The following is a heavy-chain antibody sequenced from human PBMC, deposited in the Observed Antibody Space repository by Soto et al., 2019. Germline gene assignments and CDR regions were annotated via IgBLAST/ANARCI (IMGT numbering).Heavy chain of an antibody. V-gene: IGHV5-51*01. CDR2: IYPGDSDT. CDR1: GYSFSTYY. Sequence: EVQLVQSGAEVKKPGESLKISCKGSGYSFSTYYIGWVRQMPGKGLECMGIIYPGDSDTRYSPSFQGQVLISVDKAIITAYLHWGSLESSDTAVYYCVRGQTVGRTVGAFDIWGQGTVVTVPS. D-gene: IGHD1-26*01. J-gene: IGHJ3*02. CDR3: VRGQTVGRTVGAFDI.